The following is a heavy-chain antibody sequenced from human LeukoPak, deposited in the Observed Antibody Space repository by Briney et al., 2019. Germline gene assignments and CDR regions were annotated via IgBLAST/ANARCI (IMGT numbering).Heavy chain of an antibody. CDR2: IKSKTDGGTT. J-gene: IGHJ6*02. Sequence: GGSLRLSCAAPGFTFSNAWMSWVRQAPGKGLEWVGRIKSKTDGGTTDYAAPVKGRFTISRDDSKNTLYLQMNSLKTEDTAMYYCTTASRGSLFYYYYGMDVWGQGTTVTVSS. CDR3: TTASRGSLFYYYYGMDV. D-gene: IGHD5-12*01. CDR1: GFTFSNAW. V-gene: IGHV3-15*01.